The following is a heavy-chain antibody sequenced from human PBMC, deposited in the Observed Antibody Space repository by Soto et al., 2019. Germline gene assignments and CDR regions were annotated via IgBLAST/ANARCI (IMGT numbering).Heavy chain of an antibody. V-gene: IGHV3-30*18. Sequence: QVPLVESGGGVVQPGRSLRLSCAASGFTFSSYGMHWVRQAPGKGLEWVAVISYDGSNKYYADSVKGRFTISRDNSKNTLYLQMNSLRAEDTAVYYCAKDKVPVVVTAPLDYWGQGTLVTVSS. J-gene: IGHJ4*02. CDR2: ISYDGSNK. CDR1: GFTFSSYG. D-gene: IGHD2-21*02. CDR3: AKDKVPVVVTAPLDY.